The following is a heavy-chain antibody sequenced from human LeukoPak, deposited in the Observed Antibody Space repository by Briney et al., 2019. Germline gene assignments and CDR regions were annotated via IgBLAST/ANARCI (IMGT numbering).Heavy chain of an antibody. CDR2: IYYSGST. D-gene: IGHD2-2*01. J-gene: IGHJ4*02. CDR3: ATPGIVVDRDY. Sequence: SETLSLTCTVSGDSISSSSYYWGWIRQPPGKGLEWIGSIYYSGSTYYNPSLKSRVTISVDTSKNQFSLKLSSVTAADTAVYYCATPGIVVDRDYWGQGTLVTVSS. CDR1: GDSISSSSYY. V-gene: IGHV4-39*01.